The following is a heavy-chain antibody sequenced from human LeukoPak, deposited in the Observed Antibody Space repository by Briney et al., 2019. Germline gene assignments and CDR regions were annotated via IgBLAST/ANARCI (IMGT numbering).Heavy chain of an antibody. CDR3: ASQFWWAAVVGPALDC. V-gene: IGHV3-7*05. Sequence: GGSLRPSCAASGFTFNNYWMSWVRQAPGKGLEWVANIKEDGSEIYYVDSVKGRFTISRDNAKNSLYLQMRSLRAEDTAVYYCASQFWWAAVVGPALDCWGQGSLVTVSS. CDR1: GFTFNNYW. J-gene: IGHJ4*02. D-gene: IGHD2-21*01. CDR2: IKEDGSEI.